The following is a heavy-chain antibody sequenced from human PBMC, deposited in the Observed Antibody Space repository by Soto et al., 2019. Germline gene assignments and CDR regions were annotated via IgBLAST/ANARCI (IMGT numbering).Heavy chain of an antibody. V-gene: IGHV3-23*01. J-gene: IGHJ4*02. CDR2: ISGSGGST. CDR1: GFTFSSYA. Sequence: HPGGSLRLSCAASGFTFSSYAMSWVRQAPGKGLEWVSAISGSGGSTYYADSVKGRFTISRDNSKNTLYLQMNSLRAEDTAVYYCAKNSRETPRFGYYFDYWGQGTLVTVSS. D-gene: IGHD2-15*01. CDR3: AKNSRETPRFGYYFDY.